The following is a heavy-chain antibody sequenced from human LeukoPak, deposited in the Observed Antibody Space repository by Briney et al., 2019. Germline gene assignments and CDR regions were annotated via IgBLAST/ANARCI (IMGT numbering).Heavy chain of an antibody. Sequence: GGSLRLSCVACGFSFSDYYMSWIRQAPGRGLEWIPYISGSGSDLYYADSVKGRFTISRDNANNSLYLQMNSLRAEDTAVYYCARSIGYYYTMDVWGQGTTVTVSS. J-gene: IGHJ6*02. CDR1: GFSFSDYY. D-gene: IGHD3-22*01. CDR2: ISGSGSDL. V-gene: IGHV3-11*01. CDR3: ARSIGYYYTMDV.